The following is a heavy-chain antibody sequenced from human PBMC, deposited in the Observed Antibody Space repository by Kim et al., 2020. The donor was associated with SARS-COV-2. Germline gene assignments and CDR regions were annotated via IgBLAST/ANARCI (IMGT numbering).Heavy chain of an antibody. D-gene: IGHD3-16*01. V-gene: IGHV1-2*02. CDR3: ARAFGKDGMDV. CDR2: INPNTGGA. CDR1: GFTFTGYY. J-gene: IGHJ6*02. Sequence: ASVKVSCKASGFTFTGYYIHWVRQAPGQGLEWMGWINPNTGGANYARKSQGRVTMTRDTSISTVYMELSSLTSDDTAVYYCARAFGKDGMDVWGQGTTVTVSS.